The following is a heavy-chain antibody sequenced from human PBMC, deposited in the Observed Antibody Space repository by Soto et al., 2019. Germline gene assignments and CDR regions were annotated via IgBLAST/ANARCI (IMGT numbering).Heavy chain of an antibody. J-gene: IGHJ4*02. Sequence: VKVSCKASGYTFTDQYIHWVRQAPGQGLEWMGMIHPSGGSTTYAQIFQGRVSMTMDTSTTTVYMDLSSLKSEDTAMYYCTRETNSFDCWGQGTLVTVSS. CDR2: IHPSGGST. CDR1: GYTFTDQY. D-gene: IGHD2-8*01. CDR3: TRETNSFDC. V-gene: IGHV1-46*01.